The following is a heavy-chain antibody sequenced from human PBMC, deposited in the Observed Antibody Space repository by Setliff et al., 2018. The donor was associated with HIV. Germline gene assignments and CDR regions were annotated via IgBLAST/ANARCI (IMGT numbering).Heavy chain of an antibody. J-gene: IGHJ4*02. D-gene: IGHD3-10*01. CDR3: ARHLWFYYVAESYGYFDY. CDR1: GGSITSSNSS. CDR2: IYYNGHT. V-gene: IGHV4-39*01. Sequence: SETLSLPCTVSGGSITSSNSSWGWIRQSPGKGLEWIGSIYYNGHTSYNPSHQSRVTISVDRSQNQFSRRLRSVTATDTAVHYGARHLWFYYVAESYGYFDYWGQGSLVTVSS.